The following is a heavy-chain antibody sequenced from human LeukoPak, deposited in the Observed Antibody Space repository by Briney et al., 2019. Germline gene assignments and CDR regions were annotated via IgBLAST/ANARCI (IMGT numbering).Heavy chain of an antibody. D-gene: IGHD3-10*01. V-gene: IGHV5-51*01. CDR2: IDPGDSDT. CDR3: ARQTRDGSGSRGYSFDF. CDR1: GYSFTTYW. Sequence: SLQISCRASGYSFTTYWIGCVRQMPGKGREWMGIIDPGDSDTRYSPSFEGQVTISVDKSISTAYLQWSSLKASDTAMYYCARQTRDGSGSRGYSFDFWGQGTLVTVSS. J-gene: IGHJ4*02.